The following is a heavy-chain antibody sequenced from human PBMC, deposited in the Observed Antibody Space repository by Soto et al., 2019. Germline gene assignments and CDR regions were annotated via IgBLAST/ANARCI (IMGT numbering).Heavy chain of an antibody. D-gene: IGHD2-2*01. Sequence: EVQLVESGGGLVQPGGSLRLSCVASGFTFTGYWMHWVRQAPGKGLVWVSRINSDGSSTSYADSVKGRFTISRDNAKNTLYLQMNSLRAEDTAVYYSKGYQLLKSDVFDIWGQGTMVTVSS. CDR3: KGYQLLKSDVFDI. J-gene: IGHJ3*02. V-gene: IGHV3-74*01. CDR2: INSDGSST. CDR1: GFTFTGYW.